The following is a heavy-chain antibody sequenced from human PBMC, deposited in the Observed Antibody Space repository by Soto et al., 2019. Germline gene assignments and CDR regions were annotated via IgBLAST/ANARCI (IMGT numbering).Heavy chain of an antibody. D-gene: IGHD1-7*01. V-gene: IGHV1-3*01. CDR2: INAGNSIT. CDR3: ARSANWNYGH. J-gene: IGHJ4*02. CDR1: GYIFTNYA. Sequence: ASVKVSCKASGYIFTNYAIHWVRQAPGQRLEWMGWINAGNSITKYSQKFQGRLIITRDTSASTAYMELSSLRFEDTAVYYCARSANWNYGHWGQGTLVTVS.